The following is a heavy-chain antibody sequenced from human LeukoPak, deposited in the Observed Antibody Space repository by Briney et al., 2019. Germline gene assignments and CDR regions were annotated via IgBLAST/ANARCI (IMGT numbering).Heavy chain of an antibody. V-gene: IGHV1-2*02. CDR3: ATVAGIRGWFDP. D-gene: IGHD5-18*01. Sequence: VASVKVSCKASGYTFTGDYMHWVRQAPGQGLEWMGWINPNSGGTNYAQKFQGRVTMTRDTSISTAYMELSRLRSDDTAVYYCATVAGIRGWFDPWGQGTLVTVSS. J-gene: IGHJ5*02. CDR1: GYTFTGDY. CDR2: INPNSGGT.